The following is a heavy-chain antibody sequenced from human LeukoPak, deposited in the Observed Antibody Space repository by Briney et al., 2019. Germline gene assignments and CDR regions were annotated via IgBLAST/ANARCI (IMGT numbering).Heavy chain of an antibody. CDR2: IKGDGSEK. CDR3: ARSHESFASGSGDY. J-gene: IGHJ4*02. CDR1: GFTFRNHW. Sequence: GGSLRLSCAASGFTFRNHWMGWVRQAPGKGLEWVANIKGDGSEKEYVDSVKGRFTISRDNAKDLMYLQMNSLRAEDTAVYYCARSHESFASGSGDYWGQGTLVTVSS. V-gene: IGHV3-7*02. D-gene: IGHD3-10*01.